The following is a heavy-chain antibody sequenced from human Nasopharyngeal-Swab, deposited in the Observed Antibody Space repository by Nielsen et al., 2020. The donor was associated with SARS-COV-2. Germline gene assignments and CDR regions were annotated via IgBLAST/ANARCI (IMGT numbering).Heavy chain of an antibody. CDR3: ARDRTQTIQRGLNYYFYYYMDV. CDR1: GGSISSNY. D-gene: IGHD2-21*01. Sequence: SETLSLTCTVSGGSISSNYWSWIRQPPGKGLEWFGSIYYSGSTNYNPSLKSRVTISVDTSKNQFSLKLSSVTAADTAVYYCARDRTQTIQRGLNYYFYYYMDVWGKGTTVTVSS. J-gene: IGHJ6*03. V-gene: IGHV4-59*01. CDR2: IYYSGST.